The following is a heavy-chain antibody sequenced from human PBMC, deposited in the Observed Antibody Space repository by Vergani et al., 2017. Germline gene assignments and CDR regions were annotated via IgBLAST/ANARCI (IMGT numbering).Heavy chain of an antibody. V-gene: IGHV4-34*01. CDR1: GGSFSGYY. CDR3: ARRGIVVVPAAIRAFDY. D-gene: IGHD2-2*02. J-gene: IGHJ4*02. Sequence: QVQLQQWGAGLLKPSGTLSLTCAVYGGSFSGYYWSWIRQPPGKGLEWIGEINHSGSTNYNPSLKSRVTISVDTSKNQFSLKLSSVTAADTAVYYCARRGIVVVPAAIRAFDYWGQGTLVTVSS. CDR2: INHSGST.